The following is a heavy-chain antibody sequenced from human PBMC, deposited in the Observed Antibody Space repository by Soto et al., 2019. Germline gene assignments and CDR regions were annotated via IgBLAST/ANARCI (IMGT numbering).Heavy chain of an antibody. CDR2: ISYDGTNK. J-gene: IGHJ4*02. D-gene: IGHD1-26*01. CDR1: GFTFSSYS. V-gene: IGHV3-30-3*01. Sequence: PGGSLRLSGAACGFTFSSYSIHWVRQAPCKGLEWVAVISYDGTNKYYADSVKGRFTISRDNSKNTLYLQMNSLRAEDTAVYYCSRGQNPRPRWELPQQTYFDYFGQRTLVAFCS. CDR3: SRGQNPRPRWELPQQTYFDY.